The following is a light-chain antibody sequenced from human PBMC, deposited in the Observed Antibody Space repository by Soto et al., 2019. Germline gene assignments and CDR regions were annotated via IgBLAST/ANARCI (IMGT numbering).Light chain of an antibody. V-gene: IGLV1-51*01. CDR3: GTWDTSLSGGV. CDR2: DNN. Sequence: QSVLTQPPSVSAAPGQTVTISCSGSSSNIGKNNVCWYQQFPGTAPRILIYDNNKRPSGIPDRFSASKSGTSATLGITGLQAGDEADYYCGTWDTSLSGGVFGGGTKVTVL. J-gene: IGLJ2*01. CDR1: SSNIGKNN.